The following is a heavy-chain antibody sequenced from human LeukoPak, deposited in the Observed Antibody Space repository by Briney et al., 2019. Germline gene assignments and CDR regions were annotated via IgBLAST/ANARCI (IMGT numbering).Heavy chain of an antibody. Sequence: PGGSLRLSCAASGFSFSSHGMSWVRQAPGKGLEWISGIIGGAGSSYYADSVKGRFTISRDISKNTLYLQMNSLRAEDTAVYYCAHGSMYQLDYWGQGTLVTVSS. CDR2: IIGGAGSS. CDR3: AHGSMYQLDY. V-gene: IGHV3-23*01. J-gene: IGHJ4*02. CDR1: GFSFSSHG. D-gene: IGHD2-2*01.